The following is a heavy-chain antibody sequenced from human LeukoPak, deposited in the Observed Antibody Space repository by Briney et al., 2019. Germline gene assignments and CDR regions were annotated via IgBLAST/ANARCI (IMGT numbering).Heavy chain of an antibody. Sequence: GGSLRLSCAASGFTFSSFGMHWVRQAPGKGLEWVAVISYDGSNKYYADSVKGRFTISRDNSKNTLYLQMNSLRDEDTAVYYCARAGLGHVVVTEYYFDYWGQGTLVTVSS. V-gene: IGHV3-30*03. D-gene: IGHD2-21*02. CDR1: GFTFSSFG. J-gene: IGHJ4*02. CDR2: ISYDGSNK. CDR3: ARAGLGHVVVTEYYFDY.